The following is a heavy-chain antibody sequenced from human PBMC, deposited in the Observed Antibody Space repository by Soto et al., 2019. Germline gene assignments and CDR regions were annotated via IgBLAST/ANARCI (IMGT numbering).Heavy chain of an antibody. CDR2: IGPESGAT. CDR3: GRGRSGQMVVFY. V-gene: IGHV1-2*02. CDR1: GYTFTGHY. J-gene: IGHJ4*02. D-gene: IGHD1-26*01. Sequence: VASVKVSCKASGYTFTGHYIHWVRQAPEQGPEWMGEIGPESGATRYAEKFQGRVTMTLDTSITTVYMELKNLSPDDTAVYYCGRGRSGQMVVFYWGQGTPVTVSS.